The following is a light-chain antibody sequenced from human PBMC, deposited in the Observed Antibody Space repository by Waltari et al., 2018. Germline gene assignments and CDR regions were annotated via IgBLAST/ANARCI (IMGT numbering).Light chain of an antibody. V-gene: IGKV1-5*03. CDR2: MAS. CDR3: QQHYNYSWT. CDR1: QSISNW. Sequence: DIQLTQSPTALSASVGDRVSITCRASQSISNWLAWYQHKPGKAPKLLIYMASTLESGVPSRFSGSGSETEFTLTISRLQPDDSATYYCQQHYNYSWTFGQGTKVEIK. J-gene: IGKJ1*01.